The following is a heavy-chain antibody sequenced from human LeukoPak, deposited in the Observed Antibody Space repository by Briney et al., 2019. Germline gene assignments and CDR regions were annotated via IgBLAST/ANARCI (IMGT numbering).Heavy chain of an antibody. Sequence: PGGSLRLSCAASGFTFSRYWMTWVRQAPGKGLEWVANIKPDGSGKSYVDSEKGRFTISRDNDEKSLYLEMNSLRVEDTAVYYCASPLLGSGGNVHFGLWGRGTLVTVSS. J-gene: IGHJ2*01. CDR3: ASPLLGSGGNVHFGL. V-gene: IGHV3-7*05. CDR2: IKPDGSGK. D-gene: IGHD4-23*01. CDR1: GFTFSRYW.